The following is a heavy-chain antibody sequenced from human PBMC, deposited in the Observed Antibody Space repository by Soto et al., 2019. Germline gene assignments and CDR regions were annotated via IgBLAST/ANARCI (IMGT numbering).Heavy chain of an antibody. D-gene: IGHD6-19*01. CDR2: IYYSGST. V-gene: IGHV4-39*01. CDR1: GGSITNRIYY. J-gene: IGHJ4*02. CDR3: ARRSSSAWFFDY. Sequence: QLQLQESGPGLVKPSETLSLTCTVSGGSITNRIYYWGWIRQPPGKGLEWIGTIYYSGSTYYNPSIKSRVTMSVDTSTNQFSLKLSSVTAADTGVYYCARRSSSAWFFDYWGQGTLVTVSS.